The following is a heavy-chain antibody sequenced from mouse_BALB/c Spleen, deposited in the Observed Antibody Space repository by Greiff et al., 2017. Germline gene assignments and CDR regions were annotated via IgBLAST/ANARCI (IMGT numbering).Heavy chain of an antibody. CDR1: GFTFSSYA. Sequence: EVKLVESGGGLVKPGGSLKLSCAASGFTFSSYAMSWVRQTPEKRLEWVATISSGGSYTYYPDSVKGRFTISRDNAKNTLYLQMSSLRSEDTAMYYCARLGDGLYAMDYWGQGTSVTVSS. CDR2: ISSGGSYT. D-gene: IGHD2-3*01. J-gene: IGHJ4*01. V-gene: IGHV5-9-3*01. CDR3: ARLGDGLYAMDY.